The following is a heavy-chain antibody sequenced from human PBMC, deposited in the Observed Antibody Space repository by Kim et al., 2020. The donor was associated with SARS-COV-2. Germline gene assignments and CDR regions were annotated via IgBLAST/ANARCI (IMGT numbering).Heavy chain of an antibody. V-gene: IGHV3-21*05. CDR3: ASDRLGAIAGVPSAYN. D-gene: IGHD2-2*01. CDR1: GFTFSGYC. Sequence: GGSLRLSCSASGFTFSGYCMNWIRQAPGKGLEWVSYISSSSSYINYADSVKGRFTISRDNAKNSLYLQMNSLRAEDTAVYYCASDRLGAIAGVPSAYN. J-gene: IGHJ5*01. CDR2: ISSSSSYI.